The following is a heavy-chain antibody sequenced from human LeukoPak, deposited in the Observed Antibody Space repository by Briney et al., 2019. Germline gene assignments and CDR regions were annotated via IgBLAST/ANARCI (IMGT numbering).Heavy chain of an antibody. V-gene: IGHV1-2*02. Sequence: ASVKVSCKASGYTFTGYYMHWVRQAPGQGLEWMGWINPNSGGTNYAQKLQGRVTMTTDTSTSTAYMELRSLRSDDTAVYYCARSGRYCSSTSCLKRTYYFDYWGQGTLVTVSS. J-gene: IGHJ4*02. D-gene: IGHD2-2*01. CDR2: INPNSGGT. CDR1: GYTFTGYY. CDR3: ARSGRYCSSTSCLKRTYYFDY.